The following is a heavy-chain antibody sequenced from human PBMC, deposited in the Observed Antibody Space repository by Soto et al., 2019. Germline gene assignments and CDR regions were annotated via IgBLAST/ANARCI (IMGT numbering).Heavy chain of an antibody. CDR1: GLTFSDYY. CDR3: ASHTGYSSGWAFDY. V-gene: IGHV3-11*01. Sequence: QVQLVESGGGLVKPGGSLRLSCAASGLTFSDYYMRWIRQAPGKGLEWVSYISSSGSSTYYVDSVKGRFTISRDNAKNSLYLQMNSLRAEDTAVYYCASHTGYSSGWAFDYWGQGTLVTISS. J-gene: IGHJ4*02. CDR2: ISSSGSST. D-gene: IGHD6-19*01.